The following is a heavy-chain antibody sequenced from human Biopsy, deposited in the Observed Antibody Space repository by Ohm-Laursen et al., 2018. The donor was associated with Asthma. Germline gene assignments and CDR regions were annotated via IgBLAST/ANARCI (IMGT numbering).Heavy chain of an antibody. CDR2: ISYDGSSI. D-gene: IGHD4-17*01. CDR3: AGPRWGPYGY. V-gene: IGHV3-30*03. J-gene: IGHJ4*02. CDR1: RFTYD. Sequence: SLRLSCAASRFTYDMHWVRQAPGKGLEWVAIISYDGSSIYYADSVKGRFTISRDNAKNSLYLQMNSLRDEDTAVYYCAGPRWGPYGYWGQGTLVTVSS.